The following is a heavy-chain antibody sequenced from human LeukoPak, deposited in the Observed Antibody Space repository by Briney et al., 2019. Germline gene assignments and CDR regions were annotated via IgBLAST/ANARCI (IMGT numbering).Heavy chain of an antibody. J-gene: IGHJ4*02. CDR3: ARARRDEYYFDY. CDR1: GDSVSSGGYY. V-gene: IGHV4-61*08. Sequence: SETPSLTCTVSGDSVSSGGYYWSWIRQPPGKGLEWIGYIYYSGSTNYNPSLKSRVTISVDTSKNQFSLKLNSVTAADTAVYYCARARRDEYYFDYWGQGTLVTVSS. CDR2: IYYSGST. D-gene: IGHD2-21*02.